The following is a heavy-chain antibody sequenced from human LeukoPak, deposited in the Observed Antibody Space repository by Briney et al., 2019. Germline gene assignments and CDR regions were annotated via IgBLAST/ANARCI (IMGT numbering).Heavy chain of an antibody. D-gene: IGHD3-10*01. CDR3: ARDPLNYYGSGSYYM. CDR1: GFTFSDHY. J-gene: IGHJ4*02. CDR2: IYSGGST. V-gene: IGHV3-66*01. Sequence: GGSLRLSCEASGFTFSDHYIDWVRQAPGKGLEWVSVIYSGGSTYYADSVKGRFTISRDNSKNTLYLQMNSLRAEDTAVYYCARDPLNYYGSGSYYMWGQGTLVTVSS.